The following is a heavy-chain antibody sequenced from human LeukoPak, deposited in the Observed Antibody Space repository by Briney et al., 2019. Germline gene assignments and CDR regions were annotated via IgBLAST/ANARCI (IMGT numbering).Heavy chain of an antibody. V-gene: IGHV3-23*01. CDR2: ISGSGGGST. Sequence: PGGTLRLSCAASGFTFSTYGMSWVRQAPGKGLEWVSAISGSGGGSTYYADSVKGRFTISRVNSQKTLYLQMNSLRAEDAAVYYCARGAARMVEMGTMISFEYWGQGTLVTVSS. D-gene: IGHD5-24*01. J-gene: IGHJ4*02. CDR3: ARGAARMVEMGTMISFEY. CDR1: GFTFSTYG.